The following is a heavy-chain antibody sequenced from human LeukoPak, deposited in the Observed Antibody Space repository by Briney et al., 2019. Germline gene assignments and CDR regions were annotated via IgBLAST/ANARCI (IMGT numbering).Heavy chain of an antibody. CDR1: GMAVRSYR. CDR2: ISSSSSYI. J-gene: IGHJ6*03. V-gene: IGHV3-21*01. D-gene: IGHD6-19*01. Sequence: RGSLRLSCAPSGMAVRSYRMTWARQAPVKGRASDSSISSSSSYIYYADSVKGRFTISRDNAKNSLYLQMNSLRAEDTAVYYCARGWDSSGWYDYYYMDVWGKGTTVTVSS. CDR3: ARGWDSSGWYDYYYMDV.